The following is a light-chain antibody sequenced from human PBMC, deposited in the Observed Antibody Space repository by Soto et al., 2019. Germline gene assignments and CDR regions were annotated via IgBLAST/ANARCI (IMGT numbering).Light chain of an antibody. Sequence: DIQMTQSPSTLSASVGDTVTVTFRASQSVSGWLALYQQKQGEAPKLLIYDASALPGGVPSSFSGSGSGTKFPLTIASLQPEDFATYYSKQYEAXSGTYGPGTKV. CDR1: QSVSGW. V-gene: IGKV1-5*01. J-gene: IGKJ1*01. CDR3: KQYEAXSGT. CDR2: DAS.